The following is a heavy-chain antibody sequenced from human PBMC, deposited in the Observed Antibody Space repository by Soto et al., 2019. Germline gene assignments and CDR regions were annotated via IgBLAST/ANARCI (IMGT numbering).Heavy chain of an antibody. D-gene: IGHD3-10*01. CDR3: ARVSGIYYDGMDV. CDR2: INHSGST. J-gene: IGHJ6*02. Sequence: SETLSLTCAVYGGSFSGYDWSWIRQPPGKGLEWIGEINHSGSTNYNPSLKSRVTISVDTSKNQVSLKLSSVTAADTAVYYCARVSGIYYDGMDVWGQGTTVTVSS. V-gene: IGHV4-34*01. CDR1: GGSFSGYD.